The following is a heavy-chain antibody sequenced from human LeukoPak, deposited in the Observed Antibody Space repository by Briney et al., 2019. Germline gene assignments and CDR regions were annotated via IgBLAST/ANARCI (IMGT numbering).Heavy chain of an antibody. J-gene: IGHJ4*02. Sequence: PGGSLRLSCAASGFTFSSYSMNWVRQAPGKGLEWVSSISSSSSYIYYADSAKGRFTISRDNAKNSLYLQMNSLRAEDTAVYYCARRPYSSGWSFDYWGQGTLVTVSS. CDR1: GFTFSSYS. V-gene: IGHV3-21*01. CDR2: ISSSSSYI. D-gene: IGHD6-19*01. CDR3: ARRPYSSGWSFDY.